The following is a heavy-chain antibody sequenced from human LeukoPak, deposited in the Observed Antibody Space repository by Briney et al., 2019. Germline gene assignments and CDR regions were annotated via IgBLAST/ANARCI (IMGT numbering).Heavy chain of an antibody. Sequence: GASVKVSCKASGYTFTSYGISWVRQAPGQGLEWMGRINPNSGGTNYAQKFQGRVTMTRDTSISTAYMELSRLRSDDTAVYYCARQGIAMIVVEVIRFDPWGQGTLVTVSS. CDR2: INPNSGGT. CDR1: GYTFTSYG. V-gene: IGHV1-2*06. D-gene: IGHD3-22*01. CDR3: ARQGIAMIVVEVIRFDP. J-gene: IGHJ5*02.